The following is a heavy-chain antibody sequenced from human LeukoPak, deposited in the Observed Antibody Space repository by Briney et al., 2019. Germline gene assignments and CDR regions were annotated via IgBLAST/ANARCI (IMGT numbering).Heavy chain of an antibody. CDR2: IYYSGST. V-gene: IGHV4-59*01. D-gene: IGHD1-26*01. CDR3: ARALREPRSLRYYFDY. J-gene: IGHJ4*02. CDR1: GGSISSYY. Sequence: PSETLSLTCTVSGGSISSYYWSWIRQPPGEGLEWIGYIYYSGSTNYNPSLKSRVTISVDTSKNQFSLKLSSVTAADTAVYYCARALREPRSLRYYFDYWGQGTLVTVSS.